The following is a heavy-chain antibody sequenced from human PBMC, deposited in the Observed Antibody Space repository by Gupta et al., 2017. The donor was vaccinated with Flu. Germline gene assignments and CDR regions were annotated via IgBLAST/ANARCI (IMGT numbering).Heavy chain of an antibody. J-gene: IGHJ4*02. CDR1: GYTFIGYY. CDR3: ARDDTGRSLLVLFNS. D-gene: IGHD2-8*02. CDR2: IDPNSGDT. Sequence: QVQLVQSGAEVKKPGASVKVSCKASGYTFIGYYIHWIRQAPGQGLEWMGWIDPNSGDTNYAQKFQGRVTMTRDTSINTVYMDLRSLNSDDSAVYFCARDDTGRSLLVLFNSWGQGTLVTVSS. V-gene: IGHV1-2*02.